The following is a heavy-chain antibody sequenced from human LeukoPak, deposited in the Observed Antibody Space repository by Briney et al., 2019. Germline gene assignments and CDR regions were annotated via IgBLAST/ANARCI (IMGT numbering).Heavy chain of an antibody. CDR1: GITVSSNY. J-gene: IGHJ3*02. CDR2: IKQDGSEK. V-gene: IGHV3-7*01. CDR3: ARYRRGLEAFDI. D-gene: IGHD2-2*01. Sequence: GGSLRLSCAASGITVSSNYMSWVRQAPGKGLEWVANIKQDGSEKYYVDSVKGRFTISRDNAKNSLYLQMNSLRAEDTAVYYCARYRRGLEAFDIWGQGTMVTVSS.